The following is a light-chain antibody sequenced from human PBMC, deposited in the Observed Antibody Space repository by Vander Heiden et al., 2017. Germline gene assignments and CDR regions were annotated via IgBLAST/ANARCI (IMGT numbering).Light chain of an antibody. Sequence: NVLTQSPGTLSLSPGQRATLSCRASQSLRRNFLAWYQQKPGQSPRLLIYGASNRAAGTPDRFSGSGSGTAFTLTISRLEPEDFAVYFCQQYDKLPLTFGGGTKVDLK. V-gene: IGKV3-20*01. CDR3: QQYDKLPLT. J-gene: IGKJ4*01. CDR2: GAS. CDR1: QSLRRNF.